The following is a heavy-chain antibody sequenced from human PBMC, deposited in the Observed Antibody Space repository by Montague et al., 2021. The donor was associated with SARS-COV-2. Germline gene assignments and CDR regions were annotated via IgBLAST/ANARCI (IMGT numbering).Heavy chain of an antibody. CDR2: IYYSGST. J-gene: IGHJ5*02. D-gene: IGHD3-10*01. V-gene: IGHV4-31*03. CDR1: GDFVSSDGYY. CDR3: ARATSVRGAVSWFDP. Sequence: TLSLTCTISGDFVSSDGYYWSWIRQHPGKGLEWIGDIYYSGSTHYNPSLKSRVTISVDTSKNQFSLKLSSVTAADTAVYFCARATSVRGAVSWFDPWGQGILVTVSS.